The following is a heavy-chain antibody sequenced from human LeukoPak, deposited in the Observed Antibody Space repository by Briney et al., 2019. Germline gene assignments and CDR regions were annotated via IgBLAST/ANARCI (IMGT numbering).Heavy chain of an antibody. J-gene: IGHJ4*02. V-gene: IGHV4-4*07. CDR1: GFTFSDYY. CDR3: ARENDDYTFT. D-gene: IGHD4-17*01. Sequence: PGGSLRLSCAASGFTFSDYYMSWIRQPAGKGLEWIGRIYTTGTTNYNPSLKSRVAMSVDTSKNQFSLKLTSMTAADTAIFYCARENDDYTFTWGQGILVTVSS. CDR2: IYTTGTT.